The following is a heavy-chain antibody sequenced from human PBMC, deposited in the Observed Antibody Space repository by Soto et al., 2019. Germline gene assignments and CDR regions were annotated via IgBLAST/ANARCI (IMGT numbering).Heavy chain of an antibody. D-gene: IGHD2-8*01. Sequence: GGSLRLSCAASGFTFSSYAMAWVRQAPGKGLEWVSGISGSGVSTYYADSVKGRFTISRDNSKNTLFLQMNSLRAEDTAVYYCAKGYCTNGICRLGYWGQGTLVTVSS. CDR3: AKGYCTNGICRLGY. V-gene: IGHV3-23*01. CDR1: GFTFSSYA. J-gene: IGHJ4*02. CDR2: ISGSGVST.